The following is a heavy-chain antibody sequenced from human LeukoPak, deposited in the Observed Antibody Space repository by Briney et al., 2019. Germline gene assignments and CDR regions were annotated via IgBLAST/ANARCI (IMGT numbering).Heavy chain of an antibody. V-gene: IGHV1-8*01. CDR1: GYTFTSYD. D-gene: IGHD3-10*01. CDR3: ARGARGKFYYYYYYMDV. Sequence: ASVKVSCKASGYTFTSYDINWVRQATGQGLEWMGWMNPNSGNTGYAQKFQGRVTMTRNTSITTASMELSSLRYEDTAAYYCARGARGKFYYYYYYMDVWGKGTTVTVSS. CDR2: MNPNSGNT. J-gene: IGHJ6*03.